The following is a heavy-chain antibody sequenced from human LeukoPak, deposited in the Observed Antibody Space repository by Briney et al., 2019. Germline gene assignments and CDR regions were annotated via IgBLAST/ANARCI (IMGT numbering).Heavy chain of an antibody. CDR3: ARFPTFGAFDI. Sequence: SETLSLTCTVSGGSISSHYWSWIRQPPGKGLEWIGYIYYSGSTNYNPSLKGRVTIPVDTSKNQFSLKLSSVTAADTAEYYCARFPTFGAFDIWGQGTMVTVSS. D-gene: IGHD3-10*01. CDR2: IYYSGST. CDR1: GGSISSHY. V-gene: IGHV4-59*11. J-gene: IGHJ3*02.